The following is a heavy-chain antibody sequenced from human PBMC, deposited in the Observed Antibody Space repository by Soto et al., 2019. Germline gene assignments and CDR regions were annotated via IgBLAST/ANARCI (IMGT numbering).Heavy chain of an antibody. CDR1: GFTVSSNY. CDR2: IYSGGST. J-gene: IGHJ6*02. Sequence: GGSLRLSCAASGFTVSSNYMSWVRQAPGKGLEWVSVIYSGGSTYYADSVKGRFTISRDNSKNTLYLQMNSLRAEDTAVYYCARNPGYSYDYGMDVWGQGTTVTVSS. D-gene: IGHD5-18*01. CDR3: ARNPGYSYDYGMDV. V-gene: IGHV3-53*01.